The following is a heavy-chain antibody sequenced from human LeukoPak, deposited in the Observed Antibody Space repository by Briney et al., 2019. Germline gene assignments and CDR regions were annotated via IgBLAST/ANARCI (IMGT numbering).Heavy chain of an antibody. J-gene: IGHJ4*02. Sequence: GGSPRLSCAASGFTFSSIAMSWVRQAPDKGLEWVSTISGSGGGTYYADSVKGRFTISRDDSKNTLYLQMNSLRADDTAVYYCAKDLGRYRSNFFDYWGQGNLVTVSS. CDR1: GFTFSSIA. D-gene: IGHD1-26*01. V-gene: IGHV3-23*01. CDR2: ISGSGGGT. CDR3: AKDLGRYRSNFFDY.